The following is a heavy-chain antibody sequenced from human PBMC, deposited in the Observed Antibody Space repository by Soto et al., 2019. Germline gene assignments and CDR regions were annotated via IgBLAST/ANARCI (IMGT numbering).Heavy chain of an antibody. CDR2: INSDGSTT. CDR3: ARGGFKQWLLDY. J-gene: IGHJ4*02. CDR1: GFTFSDYW. Sequence: EVQLVESGGGLVQPGGSLRLSCAASGFTFSDYWIHWVRQAPGKGLVWVSRINSDGSTTNQADSVKGRFTISRDNDKNTLYLQMNSLRAEDTAVYYCARGGFKQWLLDYWGQGTLVTVSS. D-gene: IGHD6-19*01. V-gene: IGHV3-74*01.